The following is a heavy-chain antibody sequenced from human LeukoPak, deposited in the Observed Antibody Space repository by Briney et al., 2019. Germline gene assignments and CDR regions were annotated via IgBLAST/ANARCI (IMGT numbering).Heavy chain of an antibody. V-gene: IGHV4-61*02. CDR3: ARGGYDILTGYNWIDP. Sequence: PSQTLSLTCTVSGGSISSGSYYWSWIRQPAGKGLEWIGRIYTSGSTNYNPSLKSRVTISADTSKNQFSLKLSSVTAADTAVYYCARGGYDILTGYNWIDPWGQGTLVTVSS. J-gene: IGHJ5*02. CDR2: IYTSGST. D-gene: IGHD3-9*01. CDR1: GGSISSGSYY.